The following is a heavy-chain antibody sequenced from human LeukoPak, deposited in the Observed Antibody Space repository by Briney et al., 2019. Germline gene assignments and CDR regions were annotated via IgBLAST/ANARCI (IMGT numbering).Heavy chain of an antibody. CDR3: AKDPNGDYVGAFDF. CDR1: GFTFNTNA. J-gene: IGHJ3*01. V-gene: IGHV3-23*01. Sequence: GGSLRLSCAASGFTFNTNAMTWVRQAPGKGLEWVSAISGRTGGLYYADSVKGRFTISRDNSKSTLYLQMDSLRAEDTAVYYCAKDPNGDYVGAFDFWGQGTLVTVSS. CDR2: ISGRTGGL. D-gene: IGHD4-23*01.